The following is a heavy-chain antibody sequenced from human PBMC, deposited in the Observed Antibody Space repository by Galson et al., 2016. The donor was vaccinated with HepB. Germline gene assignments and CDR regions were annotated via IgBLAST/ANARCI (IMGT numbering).Heavy chain of an antibody. CDR1: GFSFSSSA. Sequence: LRLSCAASGFSFSSSAMHWVRQAPGKGLEWVAVISYHGSNKYYVDSVKGRFTISRDNSKNTLYLQMNSLRVEDTAMYYCARDGYYYGSGSYGAATYWGKGTPVTVSS. V-gene: IGHV3-30*04. CDR3: ARDGYYYGSGSYGAATY. J-gene: IGHJ4*02. CDR2: ISYHGSNK. D-gene: IGHD3-10*01.